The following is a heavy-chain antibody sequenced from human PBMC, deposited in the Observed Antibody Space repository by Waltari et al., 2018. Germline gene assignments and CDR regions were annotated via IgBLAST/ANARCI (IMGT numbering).Heavy chain of an antibody. V-gene: IGHV4-59*11. CDR3: AGGPGDQRVQDAFDI. J-gene: IGHJ3*02. CDR1: GGSISSHY. D-gene: IGHD6-6*01. CDR2: INHSGST. Sequence: QVQLQESGPGLVKPSETLSLTCTVSGGSISSHYWSWIRQPPGKGLEWIGEINHSGSTNNTRSRKSRVTISGDTSKNQFSLKLSSVTAADTAVYYCAGGPGDQRVQDAFDIWGQGTMVIVSS.